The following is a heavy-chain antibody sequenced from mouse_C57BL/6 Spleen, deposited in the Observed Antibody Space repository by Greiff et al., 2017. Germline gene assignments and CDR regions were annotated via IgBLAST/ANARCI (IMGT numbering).Heavy chain of an antibody. Sequence: QVQLQQSGPELVKPGASVKISCKASGYAFSSSWMNWVKQRPGKGLEWIGRIYPGDGDTTYHGKFKGKATLTAAKSSSTAYMQLSSLTSEDSAVYFCARFGDGGAWFAYWGQGTLVTVSA. CDR1: GYAFSSSW. CDR3: ARFGDGGAWFAY. V-gene: IGHV1-82*01. D-gene: IGHD2-13*01. CDR2: IYPGDGDT. J-gene: IGHJ3*01.